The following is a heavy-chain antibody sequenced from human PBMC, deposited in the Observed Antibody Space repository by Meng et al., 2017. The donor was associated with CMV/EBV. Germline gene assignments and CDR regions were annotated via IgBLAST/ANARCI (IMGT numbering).Heavy chain of an antibody. CDR3: AAYGDYNWFDP. V-gene: IGHV3-48*04. Sequence: GGSLRLSCAASGFTFSSDSMNWVRQAPGKGLEWVSYISSSSSTIHYADSVKGRFTISRDNAKNSLYLQMNSLRAEDTAVYYCAAYGDYNWFDPWGQGTLVTVSS. CDR2: ISSSSSTI. D-gene: IGHD4-17*01. J-gene: IGHJ5*02. CDR1: GFTFSSDS.